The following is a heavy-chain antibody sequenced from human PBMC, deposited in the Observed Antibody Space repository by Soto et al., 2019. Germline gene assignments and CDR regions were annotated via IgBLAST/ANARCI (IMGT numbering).Heavy chain of an antibody. D-gene: IGHD3-22*01. CDR2: IYYSGST. Sequence: SETLSLTCTVSGGSISSYYWSWIRQPPGKGLEWIGYIYYSGSTNYNPSLKSRVTISVDTSKNQFSLKLSSVTAADTAVYYCARADYYDSSGVLIDYWGQGTLVTVSS. J-gene: IGHJ4*02. V-gene: IGHV4-59*01. CDR3: ARADYYDSSGVLIDY. CDR1: GGSISSYY.